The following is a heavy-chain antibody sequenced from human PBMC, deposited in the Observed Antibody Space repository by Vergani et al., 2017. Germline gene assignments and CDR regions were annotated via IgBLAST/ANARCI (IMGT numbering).Heavy chain of an antibody. CDR1: GASINNDFYY. Sequence: QVQLQESGPGLVKPSQTLSLTCTVSGASINNDFYYWHCIRQPAGKGLEWIGRIYVSGITDYNSSLQSRVSMSVDTSKTQFSLTLTSVTAADAAVYYCASGDRQLRPRSFDLWHQGTMIAVSS. V-gene: IGHV4-61*02. D-gene: IGHD2-21*01. CDR3: ASGDRQLRPRSFDL. J-gene: IGHJ3*01. CDR2: IYVSGIT.